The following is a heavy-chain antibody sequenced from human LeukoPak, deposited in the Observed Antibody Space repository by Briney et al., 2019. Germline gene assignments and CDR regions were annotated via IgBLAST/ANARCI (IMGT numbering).Heavy chain of an antibody. J-gene: IGHJ3*02. Sequence: SETLSLTCTVSGGSISSYYWSWIRQPPGKGLEWIGYIYYSGSTNYNPSLKSRVTISVDTYKNQFSLKLSSVTAADTAVYYCARGPEMATISGDDAFDIWGQGTMVTVSS. CDR3: ARGPEMATISGDDAFDI. D-gene: IGHD5-24*01. V-gene: IGHV4-59*01. CDR1: GGSISSYY. CDR2: IYYSGST.